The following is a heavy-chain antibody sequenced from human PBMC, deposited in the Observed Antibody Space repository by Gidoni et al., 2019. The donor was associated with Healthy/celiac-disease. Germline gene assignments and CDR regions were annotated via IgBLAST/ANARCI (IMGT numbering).Heavy chain of an antibody. J-gene: IGHJ6*03. V-gene: IGHV4-34*01. Sequence: QVHLQQWGAGLLQPSGTLSLTCAAYGGSFSGYYWSWIHQPPGKGLEWIGEINHGGSTNYNPSLKSRVTMSVDTSKNQFSLKLSAVTAADTAVYYCARARSLSRSYYYYYMDVWGKGTTVTVSS. CDR2: INHGGST. CDR1: GGSFSGYY. CDR3: ARARSLSRSYYYYYMDV.